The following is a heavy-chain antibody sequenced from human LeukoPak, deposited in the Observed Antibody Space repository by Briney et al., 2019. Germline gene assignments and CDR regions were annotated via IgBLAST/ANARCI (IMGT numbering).Heavy chain of an antibody. V-gene: IGHV1-46*01. CDR3: ARGGEAPDY. Sequence: ASVKVSCKASGYTFTSYDMHWVRQAPGQGLEGMGIINPSGGSRSYAQKFQGRVTMTRAMSTSTVYMELSSLRSEDTAVYYCARGGEAPDYWGQGTLVTVSS. CDR1: GYTFTSYD. J-gene: IGHJ4*02. D-gene: IGHD3-10*01. CDR2: INPSGGSR.